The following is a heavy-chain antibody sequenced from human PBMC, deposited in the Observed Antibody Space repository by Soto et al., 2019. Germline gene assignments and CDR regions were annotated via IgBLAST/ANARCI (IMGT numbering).Heavy chain of an antibody. CDR3: TRDASRDSSARGWFDP. Sequence: GGSLRLSCVASGFTFRSFTMNWVRQAPGKGLEWVSTISSNSAYIYYTDALRGRFTISRDNAKNSLHLQMNSLRAEDTAVYYSTRDASRDSSARGWFDPWGPGTRVIVSS. J-gene: IGHJ5*02. D-gene: IGHD6-13*01. CDR2: ISSNSAYI. V-gene: IGHV3-21*01. CDR1: GFTFRSFT.